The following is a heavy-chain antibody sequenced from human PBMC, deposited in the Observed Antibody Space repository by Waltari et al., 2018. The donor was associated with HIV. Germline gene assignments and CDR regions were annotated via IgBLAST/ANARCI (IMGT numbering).Heavy chain of an antibody. CDR3: ARSTVTTRDYYYYYGMDV. CDR1: GGSISSYY. CDR2: IYYSGST. V-gene: IGHV4-59*01. D-gene: IGHD4-17*01. J-gene: IGHJ6*02. Sequence: QVQLQESGPGLVKPSETLSLTCTVSGGSISSYYWSWIRQPPGKGLEWIGYIYYSGSTNYNPSLKSRVTISVDTSKNQFSLKLSSVTAADTAVYYCARSTVTTRDYYYYYGMDVWGQGTTVTVSS.